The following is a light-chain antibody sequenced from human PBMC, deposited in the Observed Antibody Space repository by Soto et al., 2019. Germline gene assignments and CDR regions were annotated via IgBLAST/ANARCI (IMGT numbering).Light chain of an antibody. J-gene: IGLJ2*01. CDR1: SSDVGSYNL. CDR3: NSHTTSRSLV. V-gene: IGLV2-14*02. CDR2: EGS. Sequence: QSVLTQPASVSGSPGQSITISCTGTSSDVGSYNLVSWYQQHPGKAPKLMIYEGSKRPSGVSDRFSGSKSGNTASLTISGLQAEDEADYYCNSHTTSRSLVFGGGTKLTVL.